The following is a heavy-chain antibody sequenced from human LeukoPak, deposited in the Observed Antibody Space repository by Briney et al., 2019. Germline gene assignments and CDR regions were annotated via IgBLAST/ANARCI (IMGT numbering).Heavy chain of an antibody. D-gene: IGHD5-12*01. J-gene: IGHJ4*02. CDR3: ARAAVYSGYDRMPHY. CDR2: ISAYNGNT. CDR1: GYTFTSYG. V-gene: IGHV1-18*01. Sequence: GASVKVSCKASGYTFTSYGISWVRQAPGQGLEWMGWISAYNGNTNYAQKLQGRVTMTTDTSTSTAYMELRSLRSDDTAVYYCARAAVYSGYDRMPHYWGQGTLVTVSS.